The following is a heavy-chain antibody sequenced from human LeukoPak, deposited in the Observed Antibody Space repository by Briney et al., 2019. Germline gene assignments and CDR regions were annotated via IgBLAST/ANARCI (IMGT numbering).Heavy chain of an antibody. CDR1: GLIYSDYY. J-gene: IGHJ4*02. CDR2: ISSSSSYT. D-gene: IGHD6-13*01. CDR3: AREAYSSSFPTFDY. Sequence: GGSLRLSCAASGLIYSDYYMRCTPHAPGKGVEWVSYISSSSSYTNYADSVKGRFTISRDNAKNSLYLKMNSLRAEDTAVYYCAREAYSSSFPTFDYWGQGTLVTVSS. V-gene: IGHV3-11*05.